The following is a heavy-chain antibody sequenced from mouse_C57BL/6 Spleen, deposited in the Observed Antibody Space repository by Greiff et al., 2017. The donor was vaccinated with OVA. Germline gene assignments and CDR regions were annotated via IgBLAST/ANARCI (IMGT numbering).Heavy chain of an antibody. J-gene: IGHJ2*01. CDR2: IDPSDSYT. CDR3: ARSYSNLDY. CDR1: GYTFTSYW. D-gene: IGHD2-5*01. Sequence: QVQLKQSGAELVKPGASVKLSCKASGYTFTSYWMQWVKQRPGQGLEWIGEIDPSDSYTNYNQKFKGKATLTVDTSSSTAYMQLSSLTSEDSAVYYCARSYSNLDYWGQGTTLTVSS. V-gene: IGHV1-50*01.